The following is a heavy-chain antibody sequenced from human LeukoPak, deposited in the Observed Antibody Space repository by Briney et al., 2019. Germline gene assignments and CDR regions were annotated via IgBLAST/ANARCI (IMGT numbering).Heavy chain of an antibody. D-gene: IGHD2-15*01. Sequence: SETLSLTCTVSGFSISSYYWNWLRLPPGKGLEWIGYIYSSGSTIYNPSLKSRVTISIDTSRNQFSLRLSSVTAADTAVYYCARDHCSGGSCYPGWFDPWGQGTLVTVSS. CDR1: GFSISSYY. V-gene: IGHV4-59*01. CDR2: IYSSGST. CDR3: ARDHCSGGSCYPGWFDP. J-gene: IGHJ5*02.